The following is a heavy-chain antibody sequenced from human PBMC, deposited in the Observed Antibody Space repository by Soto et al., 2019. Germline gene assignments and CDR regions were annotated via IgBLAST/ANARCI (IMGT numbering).Heavy chain of an antibody. CDR2: IYYSGST. D-gene: IGHD4-17*01. V-gene: IGHV4-39*02. CDR1: GGSISSSSYY. J-gene: IGHJ4*02. CDR3: AREGLYGGNSVDY. Sequence: SETLSLTCTVSGGSISSSSYYWGWIRQPPGKGLEWIGSIYYSGSTYYNPSLKSRVTISVDTSKNQFSLKLSSVTAADTAVYYCAREGLYGGNSVDYWGQGTLVTVSS.